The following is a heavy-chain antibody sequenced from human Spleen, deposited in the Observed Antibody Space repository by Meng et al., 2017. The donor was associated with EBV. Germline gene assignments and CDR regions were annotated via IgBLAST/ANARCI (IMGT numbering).Heavy chain of an antibody. CDR3: ARGSGGYYLY. CDR2: IYHSGNT. V-gene: IGHV4-4*02. CDR1: GGSISSSHW. Sequence: QGALEEAGPGLVKPSGTLSLTCAVSGGSISSSHWWSWVRQSPGKGLEWIGEIYHSGNTNYKPSLKSRVTISVDKSKNQFSLNLSSVTAADTAVYFCARGSGGYYLYWGQGTLVTVSS. J-gene: IGHJ4*02. D-gene: IGHD3-22*01.